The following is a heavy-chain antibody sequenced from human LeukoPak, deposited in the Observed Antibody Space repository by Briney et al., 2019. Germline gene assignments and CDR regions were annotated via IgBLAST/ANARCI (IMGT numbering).Heavy chain of an antibody. CDR3: AGSSFAAADY. CDR1: GYSISSGYY. V-gene: IGHV4-38-2*02. J-gene: IGHJ4*02. CDR2: IYHSGST. D-gene: IGHD3-16*01. Sequence: SETLSLTCTVSGYSISSGYYWGWIRPPPGKGLGWIGSIYHSGSTYYNPSLKSRATISVDTSKNQFSLKLSSVTAADTAVYDCAGSSFAAADYWGRGTVVTVSS.